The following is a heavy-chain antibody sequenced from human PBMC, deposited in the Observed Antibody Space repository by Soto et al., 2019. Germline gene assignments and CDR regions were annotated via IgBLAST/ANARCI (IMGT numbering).Heavy chain of an antibody. CDR3: ASGGDMGAFDI. V-gene: IGHV1-18*01. J-gene: IGHJ3*02. Sequence: GASVKVSCKASGYTFSSYAISWVRQAPGQGLEWMGWIITYNGNTNYAQKLQGRVTMTTDTSTTTAYMDLRSLRSDDTAVYYCASGGDMGAFDIWGQGTMVTVSS. CDR2: IITYNGNT. CDR1: GYTFSSYA. D-gene: IGHD2-21*02.